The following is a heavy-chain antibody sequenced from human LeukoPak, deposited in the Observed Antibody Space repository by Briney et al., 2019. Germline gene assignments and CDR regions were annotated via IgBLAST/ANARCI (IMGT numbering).Heavy chain of an antibody. CDR1: GFTFKNHG. D-gene: IGHD6-6*01. V-gene: IGHV3-33*01. Sequence: PGRSLRLSCAASGFTFKNHGMHWVRQAPGKGLEWVAVIWYDGSNKYYADSVKGRFTISRDNSKNTLYLEMTSLRADDTAVYYCSRGIAARRLDYWGQGTLVTVSS. J-gene: IGHJ4*02. CDR3: SRGIAARRLDY. CDR2: IWYDGSNK.